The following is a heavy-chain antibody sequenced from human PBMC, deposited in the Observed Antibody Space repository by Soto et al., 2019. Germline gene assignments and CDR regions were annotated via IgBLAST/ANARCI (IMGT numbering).Heavy chain of an antibody. Sequence: QVQLVESGGGVVQPGRSLRLSCAASGFTFSSYGMHWVRQAPGKGLEWVAVISYDGSNKYYADSVKGRFTISRDNSKNTLYLQMNSLRAEDTAVYYCARSPTVTPRGAGAFDIWGQGTMVTVSS. V-gene: IGHV3-30*03. CDR3: ARSPTVTPRGAGAFDI. CDR2: ISYDGSNK. CDR1: GFTFSSYG. D-gene: IGHD4-17*01. J-gene: IGHJ3*02.